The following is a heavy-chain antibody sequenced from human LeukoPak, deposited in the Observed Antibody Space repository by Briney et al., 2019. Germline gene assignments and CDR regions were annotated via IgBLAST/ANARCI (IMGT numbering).Heavy chain of an antibody. J-gene: IGHJ5*02. CDR1: GYSISSGYY. CDR2: IYYSGST. Sequence: SETLSLTCSVSGYSISSGYYWGWIRQPPGKGLEWIGYIYYSGSTNYNPSLKSRVTISVDTSKNQFSLKLSSVTAADTAVYYCARMLDFYNWFDPWGQGTLVTVSS. D-gene: IGHD3-10*02. CDR3: ARMLDFYNWFDP. V-gene: IGHV4-61*01.